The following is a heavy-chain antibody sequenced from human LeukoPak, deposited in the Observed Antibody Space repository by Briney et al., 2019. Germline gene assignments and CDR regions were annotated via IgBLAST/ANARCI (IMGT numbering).Heavy chain of an antibody. CDR1: GYTFTSYY. CDR3: ARGAFSSSWYEAIDY. D-gene: IGHD6-13*01. CDR2: INPSGGST. Sequence: ASVTVSCTASGYTFTSYYMHWVRQAPGQGLEWMGIINPSGGSTSYAQKFQGRVTMTRDTSTSTVYMELSSLRSEDTAVYYCARGAFSSSWYEAIDYWGQGTLVTVSS. J-gene: IGHJ4*02. V-gene: IGHV1-46*01.